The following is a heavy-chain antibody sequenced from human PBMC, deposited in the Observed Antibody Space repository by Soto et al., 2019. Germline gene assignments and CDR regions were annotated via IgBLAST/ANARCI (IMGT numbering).Heavy chain of an antibody. V-gene: IGHV3-7*01. D-gene: IGHD5-12*01. Sequence: GGSLRLSCAASGFTFSSYWMSWVRQAPGKGLEWVANIKQDGSEKYYVDSVKGRFTISRDNAKNSLYLQMNSLRAEDTAVYYCARDSKGDIVATMTDYWGQGTLVTVSS. CDR1: GFTFSSYW. CDR2: IKQDGSEK. J-gene: IGHJ4*02. CDR3: ARDSKGDIVATMTDY.